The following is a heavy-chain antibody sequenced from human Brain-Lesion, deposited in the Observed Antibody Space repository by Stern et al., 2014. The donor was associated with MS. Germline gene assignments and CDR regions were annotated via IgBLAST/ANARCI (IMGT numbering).Heavy chain of an antibody. V-gene: IGHV3-74*01. CDR2: INGDGSRT. D-gene: IGHD5-18*01. J-gene: IGHJ5*02. CDR1: GFTFSTYW. CDR3: ARAHVDTWDWFDP. Sequence: EVQLVEAGGDFVQHGGSLRLSCTASGFTFSTYWMHWVRQAPGKGLVWVSRINGDGSRTSYADSVKGRFTISRDNAKNTLYVQMNSLRVEDTAVYYCARAHVDTWDWFDPWGQGTLVTVSS.